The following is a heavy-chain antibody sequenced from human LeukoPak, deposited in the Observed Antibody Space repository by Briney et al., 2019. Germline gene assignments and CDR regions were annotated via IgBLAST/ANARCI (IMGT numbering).Heavy chain of an antibody. J-gene: IGHJ4*02. CDR1: GFTFSNYA. CDR2: ISAGGDKI. V-gene: IGHV3-23*01. CDR3: VKNVGGNEGAY. Sequence: PGGSLRLSCVASGFTFSNYAMSWVRQAPGKGLQWVSAISAGGDKIHYAGSVKGRFTISRDNSRNTLYVQMSSLKADDTAVYYCVKNVGGNEGAYWGQGTLVTDSS. D-gene: IGHD5-12*01.